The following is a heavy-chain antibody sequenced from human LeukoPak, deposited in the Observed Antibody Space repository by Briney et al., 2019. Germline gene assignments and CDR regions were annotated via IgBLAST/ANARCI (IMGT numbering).Heavy chain of an antibody. Sequence: ASVKVSCMASGGTFSSYAISWVRQAPGQGLEWMGGIIPIFGTANYAQKFQGRVTITADESTSTAYMELSSLRSEDTAVYYCARGGDGYNQSYFDYWGQGTLVTVSS. CDR1: GGTFSSYA. V-gene: IGHV1-69*13. D-gene: IGHD5-24*01. CDR2: IIPIFGTA. J-gene: IGHJ4*02. CDR3: ARGGDGYNQSYFDY.